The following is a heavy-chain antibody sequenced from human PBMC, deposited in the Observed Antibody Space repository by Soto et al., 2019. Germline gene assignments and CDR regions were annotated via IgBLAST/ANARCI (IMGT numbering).Heavy chain of an antibody. CDR1: GFTFSSYG. J-gene: IGHJ4*02. V-gene: IGHV3-30*18. D-gene: IGHD3-10*01. CDR3: AKNRGFGELLYPIDY. Sequence: PGGSLRLSCAASGFTFSSYGMHWVRQAPGKGLEWVAVISYDGSNKYYADSVKGRFTISRDNSENTLYLQMNSLRAEDTAVYYCAKNRGFGELLYPIDYWGQGTLVTVSS. CDR2: ISYDGSNK.